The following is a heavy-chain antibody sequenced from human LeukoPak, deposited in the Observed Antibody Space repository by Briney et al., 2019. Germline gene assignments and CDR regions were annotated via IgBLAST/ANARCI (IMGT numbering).Heavy chain of an antibody. CDR1: GVSISSSSYY. D-gene: IGHD3-22*01. CDR3: ARRTNVGDSSGYYYYDYFDY. V-gene: IGHV4-39*01. J-gene: IGHJ4*02. Sequence: SETLSLTCTVSGVSISSSSYYWGWIRQPPGKGLEWIGSIYYSGSTYYNPSLKSRVTISVDTSKNQFSLKLSSVTAADTAVYYWARRTNVGDSSGYYYYDYFDYWGQGTLVT. CDR2: IYYSGST.